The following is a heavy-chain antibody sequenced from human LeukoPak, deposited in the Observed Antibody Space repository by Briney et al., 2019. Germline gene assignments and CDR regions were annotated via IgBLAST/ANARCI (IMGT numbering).Heavy chain of an antibody. CDR2: INPNSGGT. J-gene: IGHJ1*01. V-gene: IGHV1-2*02. Sequence: ASVTLSCKVSGYTLTELSMHWVRQAPGQGLEWMGWINPNSGGTNYAQKFQGRVTMTRDTSISTAYMELSRLRSDDTAVYYCATYSSGSPAEYFQHWGQGTLVTVSS. CDR1: GYTLTELS. D-gene: IGHD6-19*01. CDR3: ATYSSGSPAEYFQH.